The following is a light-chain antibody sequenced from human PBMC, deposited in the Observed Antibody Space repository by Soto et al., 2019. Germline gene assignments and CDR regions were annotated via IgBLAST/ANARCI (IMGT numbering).Light chain of an antibody. CDR1: QSITNY. V-gene: IGKV1-39*01. Sequence: DIQMTQSPSSLSASVGDRVTITCRASQSITNYLNWYQQRPGKAPHLLIYAASNLKSGVPSRFSGSGSGTDFTLSISSLQPEDFASYYCQQTYSTPVTFGGGTKVEIK. CDR3: QQTYSTPVT. J-gene: IGKJ4*01. CDR2: AAS.